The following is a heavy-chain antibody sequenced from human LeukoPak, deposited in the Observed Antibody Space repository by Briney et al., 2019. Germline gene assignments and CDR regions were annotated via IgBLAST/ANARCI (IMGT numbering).Heavy chain of an antibody. CDR1: EFTFSSYW. CDR3: ARRGCSGGSCYSYYYYYYYMDV. Sequence: GGSLRLSCAASEFTFSSYWMSWVRQAPGKGLEWVANIKQDGSEKYYVDSVKGRFTISRDNAKNSLYLQMNSLRAEDTAVYYCARRGCSGGSCYSYYYYYYYMDVWGKGTTVTVSS. J-gene: IGHJ6*03. V-gene: IGHV3-7*01. CDR2: IKQDGSEK. D-gene: IGHD2-15*01.